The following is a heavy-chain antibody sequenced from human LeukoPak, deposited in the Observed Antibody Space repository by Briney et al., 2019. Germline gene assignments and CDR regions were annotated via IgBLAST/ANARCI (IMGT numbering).Heavy chain of an antibody. CDR3: ARDSSGWYVGGMDV. J-gene: IGHJ6*02. CDR2: IKQDGSEK. CDR1: GFTFSSYW. V-gene: IGHV3-7*04. Sequence: GGFLRLSCAASGFTFSSYWMSWVRQAPGKGLEWVANIKQDGSEKYYVDSVKGRSTISRDNAKNSLYLQMNSLRAEDTAVYYCARDSSGWYVGGMDVWGQGTTVTVSS. D-gene: IGHD6-19*01.